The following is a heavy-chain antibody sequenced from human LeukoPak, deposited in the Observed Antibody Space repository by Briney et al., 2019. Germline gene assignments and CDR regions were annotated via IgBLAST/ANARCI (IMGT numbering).Heavy chain of an antibody. V-gene: IGHV3-21*01. D-gene: IGHD6-13*01. CDR1: GFTFSSYS. Sequence: PGGSLRLSCAASGFTFSSYSMNWVRQAPGKGLEWVSSISSSSSYIYYADSVKGRFTISRDNAKNSLYLQMNSLRAEDTAVYYCARDPGYSSSWYQSFSPDYYYYYYMDVWGKGTTVTVSS. CDR2: ISSSSSYI. CDR3: ARDPGYSSSWYQSFSPDYYYYYYMDV. J-gene: IGHJ6*03.